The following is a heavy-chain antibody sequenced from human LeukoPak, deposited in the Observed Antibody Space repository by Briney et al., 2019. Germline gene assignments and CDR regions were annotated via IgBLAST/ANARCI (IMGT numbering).Heavy chain of an antibody. CDR3: ASSARYYYGMDV. CDR1: GGSFSGYY. CDR2: INHSGST. J-gene: IGHJ6*02. D-gene: IGHD3-10*01. V-gene: IGHV4-34*01. Sequence: PSETLSLTCAVYGGSFSGYYWSWIRQPPGKGLEWIGEINHSGSTNYNPSLKSRVTMSVDTSKNQFSLKLSSVTAADTAVYYCASSARYYYGMDVWGQGTTVTVPS.